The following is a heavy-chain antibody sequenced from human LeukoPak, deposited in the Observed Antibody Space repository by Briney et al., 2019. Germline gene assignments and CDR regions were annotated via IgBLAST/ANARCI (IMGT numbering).Heavy chain of an antibody. CDR2: IYYSGST. D-gene: IGHD5-12*01. CDR1: GYSISSGYY. V-gene: IGHV4-38-2*02. CDR3: AIREAVATHFDY. Sequence: PSETLSLTCTASGYSISSGYYWGWIRQPPGKGLEWIGFIYYSGSTYYNPSLKSRVTMSVDTSKNQFSLRLRSVTAADTAVYYCAIREAVATHFDYWGQGTLVTVSS. J-gene: IGHJ4*02.